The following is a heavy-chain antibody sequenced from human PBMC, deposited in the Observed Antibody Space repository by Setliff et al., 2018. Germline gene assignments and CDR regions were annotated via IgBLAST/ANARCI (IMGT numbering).Heavy chain of an antibody. V-gene: IGHV3-23*01. CDR1: GFSFSSYA. J-gene: IGHJ4*01. D-gene: IGHD3-3*01. CDR2: IIGSGIST. CDR3: AKSPHDFWSGRVFFDY. Sequence: PGASLTLSCAASGFSFSSYAMSWVRQAPGKGLEWVSTIIGSGISTYYADSVQGRVTISRDNHKNTLHLQMNSLRVEDTAIYYCAKSPHDFWSGRVFFDYWGQGMLVTVSS.